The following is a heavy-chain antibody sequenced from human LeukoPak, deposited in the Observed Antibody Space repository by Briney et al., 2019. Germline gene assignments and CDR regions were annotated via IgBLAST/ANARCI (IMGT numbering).Heavy chain of an antibody. D-gene: IGHD3-3*01. V-gene: IGHV1-69-2*01. CDR3: ATGVLRFLEWYYYMDV. Sequence: ASVKVSFTVSGYTFTDYYMHWVQQAPGKGLEWMGLVDPEDGETIYAEKFQGRVTITADTSTDTAYMELSSLRSEDTAVYYCATGVLRFLEWYYYMDVWGKGTTVTVS. J-gene: IGHJ6*03. CDR2: VDPEDGET. CDR1: GYTFTDYY.